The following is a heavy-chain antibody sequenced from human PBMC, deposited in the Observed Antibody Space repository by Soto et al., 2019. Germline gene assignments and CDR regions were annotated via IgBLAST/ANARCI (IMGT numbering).Heavy chain of an antibody. Sequence: QITLKESGPTLVKPTQTLTLTCTFSGFSLTTSGVGVGWIRQPPGKALEWLALIYWDDEKRYSPSLQSRPTITKDNSINQVDLTVTTMNPAGTGTYYCAHRLYASSDDAFDIWGQGTMVYVSS. CDR1: GFSLTTSGVG. CDR2: IYWDDEK. CDR3: AHRLYASSDDAFDI. D-gene: IGHD6-6*01. J-gene: IGHJ3*02. V-gene: IGHV2-5*02.